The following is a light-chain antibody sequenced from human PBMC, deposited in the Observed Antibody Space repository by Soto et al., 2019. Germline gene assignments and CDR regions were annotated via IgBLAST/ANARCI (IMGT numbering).Light chain of an antibody. CDR3: ATWDDSLRRVL. Sequence: QPVLSQPPSTSGTPGQSVTISCSGSSSNIGNHEVYWYQQLPGTAPKLLIYSTDHRPSGVPDRFSGSRSGTSASLAISGHQSDDEADYFCATWDDSLRRVLFGGGTKLTVL. CDR1: SSNIGNHE. V-gene: IGLV1-47*02. J-gene: IGLJ2*01. CDR2: STD.